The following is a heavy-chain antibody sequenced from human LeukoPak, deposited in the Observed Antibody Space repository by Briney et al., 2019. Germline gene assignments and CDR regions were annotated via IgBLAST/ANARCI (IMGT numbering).Heavy chain of an antibody. CDR3: AKGTSTNSWGGVNDC. J-gene: IGHJ4*02. CDR2: VRGSGITT. Sequence: PGGSLRPSCVASGFTFSNYAMTWVRQAPGKGLEWVSSVRGSGITTYHADSVRGRLTISRDNSKNTLYLQMNSLRGDDTAIYYCAKGTSTNSWGGVNDCWGQGTLSPPPQ. D-gene: IGHD3-16*01. CDR1: GFTFSNYA. V-gene: IGHV3-23*01.